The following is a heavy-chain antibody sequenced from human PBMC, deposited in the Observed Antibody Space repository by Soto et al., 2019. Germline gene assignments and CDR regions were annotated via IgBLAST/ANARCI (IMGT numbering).Heavy chain of an antibody. CDR3: ARVSGSYYYGMDV. CDR2: FFIGGNT. Sequence: SETLSLTCTVSGGSMSSSSTYYWGWMRQPPGKGLEWIASFFIGGNTNYNPSLKSRVTISVDKSKNQFSLKLSSVTAADTAVYYCARVSGSYYYGMDVWGQGITVTVSS. CDR1: GGSMSSSSTYY. D-gene: IGHD1-26*01. V-gene: IGHV4-39*07. J-gene: IGHJ6*02.